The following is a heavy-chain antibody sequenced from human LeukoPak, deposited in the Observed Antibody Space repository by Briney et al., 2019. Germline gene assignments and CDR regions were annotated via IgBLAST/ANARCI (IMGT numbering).Heavy chain of an antibody. J-gene: IGHJ3*02. CDR1: GYTFTSYY. Sequence: GASVKVSCKASGYTFTSYYMHRVRQAPGQGLEWMGIINPSGGSTSYAQKFQGRVTMTRDTSTSTVYMELSSLRSEDTAVYYCARDGSGSGRGDAFDIWGQGTMVTVSS. CDR3: ARDGSGSGRGDAFDI. V-gene: IGHV1-46*01. D-gene: IGHD1-26*01. CDR2: INPSGGST.